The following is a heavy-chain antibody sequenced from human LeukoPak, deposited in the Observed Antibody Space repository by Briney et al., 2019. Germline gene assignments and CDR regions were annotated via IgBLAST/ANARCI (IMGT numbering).Heavy chain of an antibody. V-gene: IGHV3-23*01. J-gene: IGHJ4*02. Sequence: GGSLRLSCAASGFSFSGYDINWVRQAPGKGLEWVSTISTSGGSTYYADSVKGRFTISRDNSKNTLYLQMNSLRADDTAVYYCAKEPNDYWGQGTLVTVSS. CDR1: GFSFSGYD. CDR3: AKEPNDY. CDR2: ISTSGGST.